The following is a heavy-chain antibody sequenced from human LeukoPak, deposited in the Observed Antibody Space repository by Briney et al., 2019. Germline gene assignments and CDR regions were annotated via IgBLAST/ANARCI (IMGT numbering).Heavy chain of an antibody. V-gene: IGHV4-4*07. J-gene: IGHJ4*02. Sequence: SETLSLTCTVSGGSISSYYWSWIRQPAGKGLEWIGRIYTSGSTYYNPSLKSRVTISVDTSKNQFSLKLSSVTAADTAVYYCARRGYDFWSGYYAHDYWGQGTLVTVSS. D-gene: IGHD3-3*01. CDR3: ARRGYDFWSGYYAHDY. CDR2: IYTSGST. CDR1: GGSISSYY.